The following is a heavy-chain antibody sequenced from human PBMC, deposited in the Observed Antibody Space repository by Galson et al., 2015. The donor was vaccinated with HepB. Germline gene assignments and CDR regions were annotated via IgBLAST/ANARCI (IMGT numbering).Heavy chain of an antibody. CDR1: GGSISSSSYY. D-gene: IGHD3-22*01. V-gene: IGHV4-39*01. J-gene: IGHJ3*02. Sequence: LSLTCTVSGGSISSSSYYWGWIRQPPGKGLEWIGSIYYSGSTYYNPSLKSRVTISVDTSKNQFSLKLSSVTAADTAVYYCARHLGGYKHDAFDIWGQGTMVTVSS. CDR3: ARHLGGYKHDAFDI. CDR2: IYYSGST.